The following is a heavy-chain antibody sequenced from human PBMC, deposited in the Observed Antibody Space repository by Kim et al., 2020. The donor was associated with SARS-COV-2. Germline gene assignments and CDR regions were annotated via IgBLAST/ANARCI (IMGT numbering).Heavy chain of an antibody. J-gene: IGHJ4*02. CDR1: GGSISSYY. V-gene: IGHV4-59*13. CDR2: IYNSGST. Sequence: SETLSLTCSVSGGSISSYYWNWIRQPPGKGLEWIGYIYNSGSTNYNPSLKRRVTISVDTSKNQFSLKLSSVTAADTAVYYCARGDGDYFDYWGQGTLVTVSS. CDR3: ARGDGDYFDY. D-gene: IGHD4-17*01.